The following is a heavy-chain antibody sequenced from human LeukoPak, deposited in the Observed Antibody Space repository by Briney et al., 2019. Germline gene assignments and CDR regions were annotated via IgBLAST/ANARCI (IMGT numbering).Heavy chain of an antibody. J-gene: IGHJ6*02. V-gene: IGHV4-39*07. D-gene: IGHD3-10*01. Sequence: PSETLSLTCSVSGGSINRSSYYWGWIRQPPGKGLEWIGSIHYSGSTYYNPSLKSRVTISVDTSKNQFSLKLSSVTAADTAVYYCARDIWGYYYGMDVWGQGTTVTVSS. CDR2: IHYSGST. CDR3: ARDIWGYYYGMDV. CDR1: GGSINRSSYY.